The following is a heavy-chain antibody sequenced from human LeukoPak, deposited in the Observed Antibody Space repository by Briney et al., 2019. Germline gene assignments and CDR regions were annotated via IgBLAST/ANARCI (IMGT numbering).Heavy chain of an antibody. Sequence: PGGSLRLSCAASGFPVSSNYMSWAPQAPGRGLEGVQVVYSVRTTYYADSVKGRFTISRDTSRNTLYLQMNSLRGDDTAVYYCVRSLNSGSYADLWGQGTLITVSS. CDR1: GFPVSSNY. CDR3: VRSLNSGSYADL. CDR2: VYSVRTT. J-gene: IGHJ5*02. D-gene: IGHD1-26*01. V-gene: IGHV3-53*01.